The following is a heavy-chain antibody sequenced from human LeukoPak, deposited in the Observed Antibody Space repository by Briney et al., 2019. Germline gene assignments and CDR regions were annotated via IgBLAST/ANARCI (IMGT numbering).Heavy chain of an antibody. J-gene: IGHJ4*02. V-gene: IGHV3-48*01. D-gene: IGHD4-23*01. CDR3: AKDRTTVVTPDFDY. Sequence: GGSLRLSCAASGFTFSRFSLNWVRQAPGKGPEWISYISSSSDTTYFADSVKGRFTISRDNSKNTLYLQMNSLRAEDTAVYYCAKDRTTVVTPDFDYWGQGTLVTVSS. CDR1: GFTFSRFS. CDR2: ISSSSDTT.